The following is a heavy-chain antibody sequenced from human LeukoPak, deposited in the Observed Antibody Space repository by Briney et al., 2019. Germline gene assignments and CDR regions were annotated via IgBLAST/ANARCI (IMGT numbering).Heavy chain of an antibody. CDR1: GGSISGYY. CDR2: IHYRGNT. D-gene: IGHD3-22*01. Sequence: SETLSLTCTVSGGSISGYYWSWIRQPPGKGLEWIGYIHYRGNTNYNASLKSRLTISVDTSKNQLSLKLSSVTAADTAMYYCARVDSSAYIDYWGQGTLVTVSS. J-gene: IGHJ4*02. V-gene: IGHV4-59*01. CDR3: ARVDSSAYIDY.